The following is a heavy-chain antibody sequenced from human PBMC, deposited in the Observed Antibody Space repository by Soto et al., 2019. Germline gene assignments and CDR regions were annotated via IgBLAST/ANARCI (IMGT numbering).Heavy chain of an antibody. CDR2: IWYDESNK. CDR1: GFPLSDYG. D-gene: IGHD1-26*01. V-gene: IGHV3-33*01. CDR3: ASERGRSYFDY. J-gene: IGHJ4*02. Sequence: QVQLVESGGGVVQPGRSLRLSCAVSGFPLSDYGMHWVRQAPGKGLEWVSVIWYDESNKYYADSVKGRFTISRDISKNTVYLQMNSLRAEDTAVYYCASERGRSYFDYWGQGTLVTVSS.